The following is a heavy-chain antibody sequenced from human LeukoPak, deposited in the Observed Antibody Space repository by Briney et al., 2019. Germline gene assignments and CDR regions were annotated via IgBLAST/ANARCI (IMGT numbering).Heavy chain of an antibody. V-gene: IGHV3-30*03. Sequence: GGSLRLSCAASGFTFTNYAMHWVRQTPGKGLEWVALISSDGSKNIYADPVKGRFTVSRDNSKNTLYLQMNSLRAEDTAVYYCAREDYYYDSSGYYPYGMDVWGQGTTVTVSS. CDR2: ISSDGSKN. CDR1: GFTFTNYA. D-gene: IGHD3-22*01. J-gene: IGHJ6*02. CDR3: AREDYYYDSSGYYPYGMDV.